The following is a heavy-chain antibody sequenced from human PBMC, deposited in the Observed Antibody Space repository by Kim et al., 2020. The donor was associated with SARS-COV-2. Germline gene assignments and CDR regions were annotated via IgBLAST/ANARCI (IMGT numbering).Heavy chain of an antibody. CDR1: GFTFSSYA. Sequence: GGSLRLSCAASGFTFSSYAMHWVRQAPGKGLEWVAVISYDGSNKYYADSVKGRFTISRDNSKNTLYLQMNSLRAEDTAVYYCARDPAGPDGPYYFDYWGQGTLVTVSS. J-gene: IGHJ4*02. CDR3: ARDPAGPDGPYYFDY. CDR2: ISYDGSNK. V-gene: IGHV3-30-3*01. D-gene: IGHD6-25*01.